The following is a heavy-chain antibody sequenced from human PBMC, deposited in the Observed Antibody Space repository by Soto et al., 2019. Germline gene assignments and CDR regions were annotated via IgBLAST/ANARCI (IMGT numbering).Heavy chain of an antibody. V-gene: IGHV1-8*01. D-gene: IGHD3-10*01. J-gene: IGHJ5*02. CDR3: AGGRSGGGGNWFDP. Sequence: QVQLVQSGAEVKKPGASVKVSCKASGYTFTSYDINWVRHATGQGLEWMGWMNPNSGNTAYAQKFQGRVTMTRNTSISTAYMERSSLRPEDTAVYYCAGGRSGGGGNWFDPWGQGTLVTVSS. CDR1: GYTFTSYD. CDR2: MNPNSGNT.